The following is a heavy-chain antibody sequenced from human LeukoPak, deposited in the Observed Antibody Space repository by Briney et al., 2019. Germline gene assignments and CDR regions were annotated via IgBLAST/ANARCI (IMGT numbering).Heavy chain of an antibody. V-gene: IGHV4-4*07. Sequence: SETLSLTCTVSGGSISSYYWSWIRQPAGKGLEWIGRIYTSGSTNYNPSLKSRVTISVDTSKNQFSLKLSSVTAADTAVYYCAREALYYYGSGSRDYYYYYMDVWGKGTTVTISS. J-gene: IGHJ6*03. D-gene: IGHD3-10*01. CDR3: AREALYYYGSGSRDYYYYYMDV. CDR2: IYTSGST. CDR1: GGSISSYY.